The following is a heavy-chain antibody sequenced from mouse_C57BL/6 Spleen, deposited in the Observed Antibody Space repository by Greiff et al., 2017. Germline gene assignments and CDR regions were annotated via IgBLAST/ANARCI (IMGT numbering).Heavy chain of an antibody. V-gene: IGHV1-53*01. D-gene: IGHD1-1*01. J-gene: IGHJ4*01. CDR2: INPCNGGT. Sequence: QVQLQQPGTELVKPGASVKLSCKASGYTFTSYWMHWVKQRPGQGLEWIGNINPCNGGTNYNEKFKSKATLTVAKSSSTAYMQLSSLTSEDSAVDYCERCYGSSWDYYAMDYWGQGTSVTVSS. CDR1: GYTFTSYW. CDR3: ERCYGSSWDYYAMDY.